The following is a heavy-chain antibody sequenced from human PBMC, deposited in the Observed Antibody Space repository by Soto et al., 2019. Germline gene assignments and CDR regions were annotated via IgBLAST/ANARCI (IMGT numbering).Heavy chain of an antibody. Sequence: QITLKESGPTLLKPTQTLTLTCTFSGFSLSTNGVGVGWIRQPPGKALEWLALTYWDDDKRYSPYLKRRLTITKDTSKTPVVLTMTHMGPVDTATYYCAHGRVDTVLATEYWGQGILVTVSS. CDR3: AHGRVDTVLATEY. J-gene: IGHJ4*02. V-gene: IGHV2-5*02. D-gene: IGHD5-18*01. CDR2: TYWDDDK. CDR1: GFSLSTNGVG.